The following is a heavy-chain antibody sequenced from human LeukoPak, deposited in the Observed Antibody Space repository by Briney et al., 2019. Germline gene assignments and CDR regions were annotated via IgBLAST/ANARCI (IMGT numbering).Heavy chain of an antibody. CDR1: GGSISSYY. V-gene: IGHV4-59*01. Sequence: SETLSLTCTVSGGSISSYYWSWIRQPPGKGLEWIGYIYYSWSTNYNPSLKSRVTISVDTSKNQFSLKLSSVTAADTAVYYCARDAMTTVTTGYYMDVWGKGTTVTVSS. D-gene: IGHD4-17*01. CDR3: ARDAMTTVTTGYYMDV. J-gene: IGHJ6*03. CDR2: IYYSWST.